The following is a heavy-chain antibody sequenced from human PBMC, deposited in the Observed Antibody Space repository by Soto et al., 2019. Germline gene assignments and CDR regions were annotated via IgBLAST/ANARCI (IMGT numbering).Heavy chain of an antibody. CDR2: ISGGSGGST. CDR1: GFTFSSYA. V-gene: IGHV3-23*01. CDR3: AREGGVGATRFYFDY. J-gene: IGHJ4*02. D-gene: IGHD1-26*01. Sequence: GGSLRLSCAASGFTFSSYAMSWVRQAPGKGLEWVSAISGGSGGSTYYADSVKGRFSISRDNSKNTLYLQMNSLRSEDTAVYYCAREGGVGATRFYFDYRGQGTLVTVSS.